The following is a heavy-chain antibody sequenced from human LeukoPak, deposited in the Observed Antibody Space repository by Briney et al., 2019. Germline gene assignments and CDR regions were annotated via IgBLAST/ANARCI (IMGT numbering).Heavy chain of an antibody. CDR1: GYTFTSHY. V-gene: IGHV1-46*01. Sequence: GASVKVSCKASGYTFTSHYMHWVRQAPGQGLEWMGIINPSGGSTSYAQKFQGRVTMTRDTSTSTVYMELSSLRSEDTAVYYCARDKPGIVVVPAAPDTSDYWGQGTLVTVSS. D-gene: IGHD2-2*01. J-gene: IGHJ4*02. CDR3: ARDKPGIVVVPAAPDTSDY. CDR2: INPSGGST.